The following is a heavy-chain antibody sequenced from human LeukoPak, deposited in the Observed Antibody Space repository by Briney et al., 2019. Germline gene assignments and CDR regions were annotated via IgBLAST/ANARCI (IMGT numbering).Heavy chain of an antibody. D-gene: IGHD6-19*01. CDR1: GYTFTGYY. J-gene: IGHJ6*02. CDR2: IRSKANSYAT. Sequence: ASVKVSCKASGYTFTGYYMHWVRQASGKGLEWVGRIRSKANSYATAYAASVKGRFTISRDDSKNTAYLQMNSLKTEDTAVYYCTRRLEGREAVAGLLYYYYGMDVWGQGTTVTVSS. CDR3: TRRLEGREAVAGLLYYYYGMDV. V-gene: IGHV3-73*01.